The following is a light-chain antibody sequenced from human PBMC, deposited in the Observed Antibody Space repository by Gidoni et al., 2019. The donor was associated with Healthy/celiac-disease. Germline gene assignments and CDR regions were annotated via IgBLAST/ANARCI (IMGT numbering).Light chain of an antibody. Sequence: SVLTQPPSVSEAPRQRVTISCSGSSSNIGNNAINWYQQLPGKAPKLLIYYDDLLPSGVSDRFSGSKSGTSASLAISGRQSEDEADYYCAAWDDNLNGVVFGGGTKLTVL. V-gene: IGLV1-36*01. CDR1: SSNIGNNA. J-gene: IGLJ2*01. CDR2: YDD. CDR3: AAWDDNLNGVV.